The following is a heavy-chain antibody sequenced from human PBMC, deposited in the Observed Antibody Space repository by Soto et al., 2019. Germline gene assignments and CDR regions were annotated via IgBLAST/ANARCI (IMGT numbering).Heavy chain of an antibody. CDR3: ARSVAVPGAHIDY. CDR1: GGSISGSY. CDR2: VYYTGST. D-gene: IGHD3-3*01. Sequence: XATLSLTFRFSGGSISGSYWSWIRQSPGKGLEWLGYVYYTGSTNYSPSLRSRVSISVDTSKNEFSLRLSSVTAADTDVYFCARSVAVPGAHIDYWGQGTQVTV. V-gene: IGHV4-59*07. J-gene: IGHJ4*02.